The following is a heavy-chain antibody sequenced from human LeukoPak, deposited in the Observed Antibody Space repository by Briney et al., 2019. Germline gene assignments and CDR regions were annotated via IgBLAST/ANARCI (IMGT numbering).Heavy chain of an antibody. Sequence: ASVKVSCKASDYTFTSYGISWVRQAPGQGLEWMGWITAYNGNTNYAQKFQGRVTMTTDTSTSTAYMELRSLRSDDTAVYFCARTPGGDYAFADYWGQGTLVTVSS. J-gene: IGHJ4*02. CDR1: DYTFTSYG. V-gene: IGHV1-18*01. CDR3: ARTPGGDYAFADY. D-gene: IGHD4-17*01. CDR2: ITAYNGNT.